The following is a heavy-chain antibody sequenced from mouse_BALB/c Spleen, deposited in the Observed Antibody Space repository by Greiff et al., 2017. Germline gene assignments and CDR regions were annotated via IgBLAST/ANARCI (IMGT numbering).Heavy chain of an antibody. Sequence: EVQGVESGGGLVKPGGSLKLSCAASGFTFSDYYMYWVRQTPEKRLEWVATISDGGSYTYYPDSVKGRFTISRDNAKNNLYLQMSSLKSEDTAMYYCARGYGNYGDWYFDVWGAGTTVTVSS. V-gene: IGHV5-4*02. CDR2: ISDGGSYT. CDR1: GFTFSDYY. J-gene: IGHJ1*01. D-gene: IGHD2-1*01. CDR3: ARGYGNYGDWYFDV.